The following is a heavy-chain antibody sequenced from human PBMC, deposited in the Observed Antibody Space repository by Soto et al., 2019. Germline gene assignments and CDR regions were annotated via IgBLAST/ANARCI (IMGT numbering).Heavy chain of an antibody. CDR3: ADRATMTIFGLIIDNVNWFDP. Sequence: QINLIESGPTLVKPTQTLTLTCTFSGVSLSTSGAAVGWVRQPPGRALEWLALIYWDGDKRYNPSLGNRLTITKATTRNQVVLTLTNDDPADTATYYWADRATMTIFGLIIDNVNWFDPWGQGTRVIVSS. V-gene: IGHV2-5*02. D-gene: IGHD3-3*01. CDR2: IYWDGDK. CDR1: GVSLSTSGAA. J-gene: IGHJ5*02.